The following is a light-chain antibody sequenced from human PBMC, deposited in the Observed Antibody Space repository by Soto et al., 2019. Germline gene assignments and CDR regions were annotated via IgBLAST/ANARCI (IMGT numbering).Light chain of an antibody. CDR1: QSISSW. CDR3: QQYNTYST. Sequence: DIQMTQSPSTLSASVGDRVPITCRASQSISSWLAWYQQKPGKSPKLLIYKSSSLESGVPSRFSGSGSGTEFTLTISSLQPDDFATYYCQQYNTYSTVGQGTQVEIK. V-gene: IGKV1-5*03. CDR2: KSS. J-gene: IGKJ1*01.